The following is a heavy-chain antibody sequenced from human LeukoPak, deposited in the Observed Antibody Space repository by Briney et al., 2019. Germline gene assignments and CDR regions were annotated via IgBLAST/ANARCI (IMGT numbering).Heavy chain of an antibody. CDR2: VGGSGGST. J-gene: IGHJ4*02. Sequence: GGSLRLSCEASRFTSTRDAMSWVRRAPGQGLGWFSGVGGSGGSTDSADSVKGRFTISRDNSMSTLYLQMNGLRAEDTAIYYCAKVRPMYGDYSRSLHYWGQGTLVTVSS. V-gene: IGHV3-23*01. D-gene: IGHD4-17*01. CDR1: RFTSTRDA. CDR3: AKVRPMYGDYSRSLHY.